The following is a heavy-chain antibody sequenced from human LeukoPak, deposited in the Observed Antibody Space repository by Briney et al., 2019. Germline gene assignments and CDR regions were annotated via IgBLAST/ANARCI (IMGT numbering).Heavy chain of an antibody. V-gene: IGHV3-53*01. D-gene: IGHD1-26*01. CDR1: GFIVSSNY. CDR3: AGSRELRRSLFFDY. Sequence: GGSLRPSCAASGFIVSSNYMSWVRQAPGKGLEWVSVIHSGGYTHYTDSVQGRFTISRDNSRNTVYLQMNSLRAEDTALYYCAGSRELRRSLFFDYWGQGTLVTVSS. J-gene: IGHJ4*02. CDR2: IHSGGYT.